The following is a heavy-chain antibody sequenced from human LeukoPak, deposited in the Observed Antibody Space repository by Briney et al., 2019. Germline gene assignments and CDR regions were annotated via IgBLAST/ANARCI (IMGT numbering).Heavy chain of an antibody. V-gene: IGHV3-23*01. CDR2: ISGSGGST. CDR3: AKDTPLTGYRGDWTSNHFDY. D-gene: IGHD6-19*01. J-gene: IGHJ4*02. Sequence: PGGSLRLSCAASGFTFSSYAMSWVRQAPGKGLEWVSAISGSGGSTYYADSVKGRFTISRDNSKNTLYLQMNSLRAEDTAVYYCAKDTPLTGYRGDWTSNHFDYWGQGTLVTVSS. CDR1: GFTFSSYA.